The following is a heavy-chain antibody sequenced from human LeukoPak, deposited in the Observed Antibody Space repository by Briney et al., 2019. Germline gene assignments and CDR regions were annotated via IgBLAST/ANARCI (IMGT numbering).Heavy chain of an antibody. V-gene: IGHV4-4*02. CDR3: AREAAGQWFDP. CDR2: IYHSGST. J-gene: IGHJ5*02. CDR1: GDSISSSNW. Sequence: PSETLSLTCAVSGDSISSSNWWGWVRQPPGKGLEWIGEIYHSGSTNYNPSLKSRVTMSLDKSKNQFSLKLTSVTAADTAVYYCAREAAGQWFDPWGQGTLVTVSS. D-gene: IGHD6-25*01.